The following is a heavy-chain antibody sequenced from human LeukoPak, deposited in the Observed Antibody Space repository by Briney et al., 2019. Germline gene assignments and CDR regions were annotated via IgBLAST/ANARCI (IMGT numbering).Heavy chain of an antibody. Sequence: PGGSLRLSCATSGFTFSSYGMSWVRQAPGKGLEWVSSLSGSGGSTYYADSVKGRFTISRDNSKSTLYLQLNSLRAEDTAVYYCAKEYTGTFSPFPSYFDNWGQGTLVTVSS. J-gene: IGHJ4*02. CDR3: AKEYTGTFSPFPSYFDN. V-gene: IGHV3-23*01. D-gene: IGHD1-26*01. CDR1: GFTFSSYG. CDR2: LSGSGGST.